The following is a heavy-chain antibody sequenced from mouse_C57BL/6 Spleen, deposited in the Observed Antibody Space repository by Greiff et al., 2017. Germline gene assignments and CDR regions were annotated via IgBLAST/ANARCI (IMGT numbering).Heavy chain of an antibody. D-gene: IGHD1-1*01. CDR3: TRDQILYYYGSSPWYFDV. J-gene: IGHJ1*03. V-gene: IGHV5-9-1*02. CDR1: GFTFSSYA. CDR2: ISSGGDYI. Sequence: EVQGVESGEGLVKPGGSLKLSCAASGFTFSSYAMSWVRQTPEKRLEWVAYISSGGDYIYYADTVKGRFTISRDNARNTLYLQMSSLKSEDTAMYYCTRDQILYYYGSSPWYFDVWGTGTTVTVSS.